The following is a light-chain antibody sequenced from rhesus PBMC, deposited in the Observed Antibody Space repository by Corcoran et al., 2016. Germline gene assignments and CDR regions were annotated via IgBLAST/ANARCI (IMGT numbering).Light chain of an antibody. CDR3: LQYNSNPYS. CDR1: QGISTY. V-gene: IGKV1-43*01. CDR2: AAS. J-gene: IGKJ2*01. Sequence: DIQMTQSPSSLSASVGDRVTITCRASQGISTYLNCYQQKPVKAPKRLIYAASSLESGVPSRFSGSGSVKDFTLTFSSLQPEDFATYYCLQYNSNPYSFGQWTKVDIK.